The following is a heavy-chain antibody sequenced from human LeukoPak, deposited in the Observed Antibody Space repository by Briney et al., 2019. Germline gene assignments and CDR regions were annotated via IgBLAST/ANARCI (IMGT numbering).Heavy chain of an antibody. CDR3: ARGRFHSGSDYLDY. V-gene: IGHV4-34*01. J-gene: IGHJ4*02. CDR1: GGSFSGYY. CDR2: INHSGST. Sequence: SETLSLTCAVYGGSFSGYYWSWIRQPPGKGLEGFGEINHSGSTNYNPSLTSRVTISVDTSKNQCSLKLSSVTAADTAVYYWARGRFHSGSDYLDYWGQGTLVSVSS. D-gene: IGHD3-10*01.